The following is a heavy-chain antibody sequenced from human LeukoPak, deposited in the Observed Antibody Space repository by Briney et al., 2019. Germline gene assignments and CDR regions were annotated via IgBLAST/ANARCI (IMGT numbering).Heavy chain of an antibody. CDR2: ISSSSSYI. Sequence: PGGSLRLSCAASGFTFSSYSMNWVRQAPGKGLEWVSSISSSSSYIYYADSVKGRFTISRDNAKNSLYLQMNSLRAGDTAVYYCARQTGTFYYFDYWGQGTLVTVSS. CDR1: GFTFSSYS. CDR3: ARQTGTFYYFDY. J-gene: IGHJ4*02. V-gene: IGHV3-21*01. D-gene: IGHD1-7*01.